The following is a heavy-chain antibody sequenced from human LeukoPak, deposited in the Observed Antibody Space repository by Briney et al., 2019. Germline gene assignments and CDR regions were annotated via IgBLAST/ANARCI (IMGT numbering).Heavy chain of an antibody. Sequence: GGSLRLSCAASGFTFTTYWMSWVRQAPGKGLEWVANIKQDGSDKYYVDSVKGRCTISRDNAKNSLYLQMNSLRAEDTAVYYCAREDYGSGSQGYYFDSWGQGTLVTVSS. J-gene: IGHJ4*02. CDR2: IKQDGSDK. V-gene: IGHV3-7*01. CDR3: AREDYGSGSQGYYFDS. D-gene: IGHD3-10*01. CDR1: GFTFTTYW.